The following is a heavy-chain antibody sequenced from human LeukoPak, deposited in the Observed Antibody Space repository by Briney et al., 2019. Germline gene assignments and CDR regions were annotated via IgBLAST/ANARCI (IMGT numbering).Heavy chain of an antibody. D-gene: IGHD5-24*01. CDR3: GRDPSARVTIDS. J-gene: IGHJ4*02. CDR1: GFTFSNYA. V-gene: IGHV3-30*04. Sequence: GRSLRLSCAASGFTFSNYAMHWVRQAPGKGLEWVAIVSHDGRHQYYAESVKGRFTISRDSSKNTVSLQMNSLRAGDSALYYCGRDPSARVTIDSWGQGTLVTVSS. CDR2: VSHDGRHQ.